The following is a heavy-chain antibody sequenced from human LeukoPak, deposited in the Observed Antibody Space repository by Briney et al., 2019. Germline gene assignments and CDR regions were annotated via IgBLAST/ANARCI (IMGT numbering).Heavy chain of an antibody. CDR3: ARGPRSDNFY. J-gene: IGHJ4*02. CDR1: GFTFSSSW. CDR2: IKQDGSEK. Sequence: PGGSLRLSCAASGFTFSSSWMNWVRQAPGRGLEWVATIKQDGSEKYYVDSLKGRFTISRDNAKNSLYLQMNSLRVEDTAVYYCARGPRSDNFYWGEGTLVTVSS. V-gene: IGHV3-7*04. D-gene: IGHD1-1*01.